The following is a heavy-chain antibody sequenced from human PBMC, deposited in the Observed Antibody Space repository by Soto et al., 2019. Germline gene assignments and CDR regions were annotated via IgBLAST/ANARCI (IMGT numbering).Heavy chain of an antibody. D-gene: IGHD1-26*01. CDR3: GRRGPAVGVTGPSDY. CDR1: GFTFSDYA. J-gene: IGHJ4*02. Sequence: EVQLVESGGGLVKPGGSLRLSCAAFGFTFSDYAMSLVRQAPGKGLEWVSSINTNSYYIYYGDSVKGRFTTSRDNAQNSLYLQMNSLRVEDTAVYYCGRRGPAVGVTGPSDYWGQGTLVIVSS. V-gene: IGHV3-21*01. CDR2: INTNSYYI.